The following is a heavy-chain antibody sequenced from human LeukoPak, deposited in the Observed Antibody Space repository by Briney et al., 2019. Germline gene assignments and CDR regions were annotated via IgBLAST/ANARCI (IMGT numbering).Heavy chain of an antibody. CDR1: GYTFTSYD. Sequence: GASVKVSCKASGYTFTSYDINWVRQATGQGLEWMGWMNPNSGNTGYAQKFQGRVTITRNTSISTAYMELSSLRSEDTAMYYCAKDRATMIVVVRTTPRGQLDYWGQGTLVTVSS. J-gene: IGHJ4*02. V-gene: IGHV1-8*03. CDR2: MNPNSGNT. CDR3: AKDRATMIVVVRTTPRGQLDY. D-gene: IGHD3-22*01.